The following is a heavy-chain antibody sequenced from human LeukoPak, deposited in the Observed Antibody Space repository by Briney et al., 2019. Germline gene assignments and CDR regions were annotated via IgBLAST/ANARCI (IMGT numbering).Heavy chain of an antibody. Sequence: GGSLRLSCAASGFTFSSYSMNWARQAPGKGLEWVSSISSSSSYIYYADSVKGRFTISRDNAKNSLYLQMNSLRAEDTAVYYCARERTYSSGWDYWGQGTLVTVSS. CDR3: ARERTYSSGWDY. D-gene: IGHD6-19*01. J-gene: IGHJ4*02. CDR1: GFTFSSYS. V-gene: IGHV3-21*01. CDR2: ISSSSSYI.